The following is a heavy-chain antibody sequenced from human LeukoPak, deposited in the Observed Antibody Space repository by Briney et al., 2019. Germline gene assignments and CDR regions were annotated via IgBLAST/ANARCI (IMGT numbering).Heavy chain of an antibody. V-gene: IGHV3-30*02. CDR2: IRYDGSNK. Sequence: GGSLRLSCAASGFTFSSYGMHWVRQAPGKGLEWVAFIRYDGSNKYYADSVKGRFTISRDNSKNTLYLQMNSLRAEDTAVYYCAKVRRKVAATDAFDIWGQGTMVTVSS. J-gene: IGHJ3*02. CDR3: AKVRRKVAATDAFDI. D-gene: IGHD2-15*01. CDR1: GFTFSSYG.